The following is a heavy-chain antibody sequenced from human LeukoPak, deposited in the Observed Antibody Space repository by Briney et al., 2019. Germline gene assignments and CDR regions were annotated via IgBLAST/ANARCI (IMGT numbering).Heavy chain of an antibody. CDR3: ARETPSVAAFDY. J-gene: IGHJ4*02. D-gene: IGHD2-15*01. Sequence: GGSLRLYCAASGFTFNSYAMHWVRQAPGKGLEYVSAISSNGGSTYYANSVKGRFTISRDNSKNTLYLQMGSLRAEDMAVYYCARETPSVAAFDYWGQGTLVTVSS. CDR1: GFTFNSYA. V-gene: IGHV3-64*01. CDR2: ISSNGGST.